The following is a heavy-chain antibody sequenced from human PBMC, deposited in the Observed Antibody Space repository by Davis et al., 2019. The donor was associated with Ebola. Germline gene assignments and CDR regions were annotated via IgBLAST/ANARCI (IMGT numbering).Heavy chain of an antibody. V-gene: IGHV4-39*01. Sequence: SETLSLTCTVSGGPISSSSYYWGWIRQPPGKGLEWIGSIYYSGSTYYNPSLKRRVTISVDTSKNQFSLKLSSVTAADTAVYYCASIAARPSDYWGQGTLVTVSS. CDR3: ASIAARPSDY. CDR1: GGPISSSSYY. CDR2: IYYSGST. J-gene: IGHJ4*02. D-gene: IGHD6-6*01.